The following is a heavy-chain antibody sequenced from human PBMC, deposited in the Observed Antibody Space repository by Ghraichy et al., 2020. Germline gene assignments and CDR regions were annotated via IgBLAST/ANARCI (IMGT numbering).Heavy chain of an antibody. V-gene: IGHV4-59*01. CDR1: GGSISSYY. CDR2: IYYSGST. CDR3: ARAPAGLLGSDYYYGMDV. J-gene: IGHJ6*02. Sequence: SQTLSLTCTVSGGSISSYYWSWIRQPPGKGLEWIGYIYYSGSTNYNPSLKSRVTISVDTSKNQFSLKLSSVTAADTAVYYCARAPAGLLGSDYYYGMDVWGQGTTVTVSS. D-gene: IGHD2-21*02.